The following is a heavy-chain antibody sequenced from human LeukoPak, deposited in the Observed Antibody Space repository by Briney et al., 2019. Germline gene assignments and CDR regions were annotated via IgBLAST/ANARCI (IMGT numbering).Heavy chain of an antibody. V-gene: IGHV3-66*01. J-gene: IGHJ4*02. CDR3: AKDFHSSGYYFEFWTFDY. CDR1: GFTVGNNY. D-gene: IGHD3-22*01. CDR2: IFSHGET. Sequence: GGSLRLSCAASGFTVGNNYMNWVRQAPGKGLEWVSLIFSHGETSYADSVKGRFTISRDNSKNTLYLQMNGLRVEDTAVYYCAKDFHSSGYYFEFWTFDYWGQGTLVTVSS.